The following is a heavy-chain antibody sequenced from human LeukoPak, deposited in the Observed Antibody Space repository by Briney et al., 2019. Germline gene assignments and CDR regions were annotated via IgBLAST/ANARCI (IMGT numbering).Heavy chain of an antibody. CDR3: AKGVGYSSSWYHYYYGMDV. J-gene: IGHJ6*02. V-gene: IGHV3-9*01. CDR1: GFTFDDYA. CDR2: ISWNSGSI. Sequence: GRSLRLSCAASGFTFDDYAVHWVRQAPGKGLEWVSGISWNSGSIGYADSVKGRFTISRDNAKNSLYLQMSSLRAEDTALYYCAKGVGYSSSWYHYYYGMDVWGQGTTVTVSS. D-gene: IGHD6-13*01.